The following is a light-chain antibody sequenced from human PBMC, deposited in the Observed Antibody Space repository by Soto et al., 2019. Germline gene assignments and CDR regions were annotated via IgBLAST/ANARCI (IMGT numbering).Light chain of an antibody. J-gene: IGLJ2*01. CDR1: SSDVGGYNY. Sequence: QSALTQPASVSGSPGQSITISCTGTSSDVGGYNYVSWYQQQPGKAPKLMVYDVSDRPSGVSNRFSGSKSGNTASLTISGLQAEDEADYYCNSYTSSNTLVFGGGTKVTVL. CDR2: DVS. V-gene: IGLV2-14*01. CDR3: NSYTSSNTLV.